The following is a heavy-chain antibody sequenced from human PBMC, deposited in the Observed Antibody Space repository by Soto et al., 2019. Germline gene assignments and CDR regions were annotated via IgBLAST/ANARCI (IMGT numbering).Heavy chain of an antibody. V-gene: IGHV3-23*01. Sequence: EVQLLESGGGLVQPGGSLRLSCAASGFTFTDYAMTWVRQAPGKGLEWVSSIGGSARSTFYAGSVKGRFTISRDNSRNTVSLQINSLRAEDTAVYYCAIASSTISPDYWGQGTLVTVSS. CDR1: GFTFTDYA. J-gene: IGHJ4*02. D-gene: IGHD1-26*01. CDR3: AIASSTISPDY. CDR2: IGGSARST.